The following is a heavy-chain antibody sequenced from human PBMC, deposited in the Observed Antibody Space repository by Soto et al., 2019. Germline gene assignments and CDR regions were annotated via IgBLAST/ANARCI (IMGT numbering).Heavy chain of an antibody. D-gene: IGHD2-21*02. V-gene: IGHV5-10-1*01. Sequence: GESLKISCKGSGYSFTSYWISWVRQMPGKGLEWMGRIDPSDSYTNYSPSFQGHVTISADKSISTAYLQWSSLKASDTAMYYCARSDFGGTECYGMDVWGQGTTVTVSS. CDR3: ARSDFGGTECYGMDV. CDR2: IDPSDSYT. CDR1: GYSFTSYW. J-gene: IGHJ6*02.